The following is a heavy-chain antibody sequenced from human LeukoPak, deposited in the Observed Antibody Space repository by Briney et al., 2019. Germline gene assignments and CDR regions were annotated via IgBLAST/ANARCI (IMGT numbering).Heavy chain of an antibody. Sequence: GGSLRLSCAASGFTFSNHNMYWVRRAPGKGLEWVSTISGGGSTYFADSVKGRFTISGDNSKKTLFLQMNSLRAEDTAVYYCAKEGGYNNRRVYYGDFLYGGQGPLVTVSS. J-gene: IGHJ4*02. CDR3: AKEGGYNNRRVYYGDFLY. V-gene: IGHV3-23*01. D-gene: IGHD3-22*01. CDR2: ISGGGST. CDR1: GFTFSNHN.